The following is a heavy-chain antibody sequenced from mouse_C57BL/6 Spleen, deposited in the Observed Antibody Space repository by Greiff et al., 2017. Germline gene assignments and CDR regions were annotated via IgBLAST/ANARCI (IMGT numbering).Heavy chain of an antibody. D-gene: IGHD1-1*01. CDR2: IYPRSGNT. V-gene: IGHV1-81*01. J-gene: IGHJ2*01. Sequence: VQLQQSGAELARPGASVKLSCKASGYTFTSYGISWVKQRTGQGLEWIGEIYPRSGNTYYNEKFKGKATLAADKSSSTAYMELRSLTSDDSAVYFCARSYGSSYPYYFDYWGQGTALTVSS. CDR3: ARSYGSSYPYYFDY. CDR1: GYTFTSYG.